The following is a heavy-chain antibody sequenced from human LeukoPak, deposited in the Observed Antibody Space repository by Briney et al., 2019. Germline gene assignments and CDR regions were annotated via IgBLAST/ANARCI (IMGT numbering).Heavy chain of an antibody. Sequence: GGSLRLSCAASGFTFSIYSMNWVRQAPGKGLEWVSSISSGSSNIYYADSVKGPFTISRDNAKNSLYLQMNSLRAEDTAVYYCARTYDYVWGSYRCCDAFDIWGQGTMVTVSS. CDR2: ISSGSSNI. V-gene: IGHV3-21*01. CDR3: ARTYDYVWGSYRCCDAFDI. D-gene: IGHD3-16*02. CDR1: GFTFSIYS. J-gene: IGHJ3*02.